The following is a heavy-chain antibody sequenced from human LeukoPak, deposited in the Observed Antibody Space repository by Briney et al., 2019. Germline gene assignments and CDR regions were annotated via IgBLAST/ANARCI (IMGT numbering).Heavy chain of an antibody. CDR1: GYSFTTYW. J-gene: IGHJ4*02. V-gene: IGHV5-10-1*01. CDR3: ARYYDFWSGRNYFDY. CDR2: IDPSDSYT. D-gene: IGHD3-3*01. Sequence: GESLKISCTGTGYSFTTYWISWVRQVPVKGLEWMGTIDPSDSYTKYSPSFQGHVTISSDKSIYTAYLQWSSLKASDTAMYYCARYYDFWSGRNYFDYWGQGALVTVSS.